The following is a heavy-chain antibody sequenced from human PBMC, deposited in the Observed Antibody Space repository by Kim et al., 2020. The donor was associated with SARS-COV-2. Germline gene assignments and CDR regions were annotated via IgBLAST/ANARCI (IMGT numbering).Heavy chain of an antibody. J-gene: IGHJ5*02. D-gene: IGHD2-2*01. Sequence: ASVKVSCKASGYTFTGYYMHWVRQAPGQGLEWMGWINPNSGGTNYAQKFQGRVTMTRDTSISTAYMELSRLRSDDTAVYYCAREGLCSSTSCPQGGWFDPWGQGTLVTVSS. CDR2: INPNSGGT. CDR1: GYTFTGYY. V-gene: IGHV1-2*02. CDR3: AREGLCSSTSCPQGGWFDP.